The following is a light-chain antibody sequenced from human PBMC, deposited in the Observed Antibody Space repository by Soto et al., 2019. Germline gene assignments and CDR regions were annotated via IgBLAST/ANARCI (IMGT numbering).Light chain of an antibody. CDR1: QSVSTNY. CDR2: GAS. J-gene: IGKJ1*01. V-gene: IGKV3-20*01. CDR3: QRYGSFPPP. Sequence: EIVLTQSPGTLSLSPGERATLSCRASQSVSTNYLAWYQRKPGQAPRLLIYGASSRATGIPDRFSGSGSGTVFTLTITRLEPEDFAVYYCQRYGSFPPPFGQGTKVEIK.